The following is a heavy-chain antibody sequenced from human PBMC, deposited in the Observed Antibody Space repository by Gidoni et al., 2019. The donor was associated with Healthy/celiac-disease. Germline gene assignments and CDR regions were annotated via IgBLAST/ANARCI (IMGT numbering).Heavy chain of an antibody. CDR2: INWNGGST. CDR3: ARGCNYYDSSGYDAYFDY. V-gene: IGHV3-20*04. CDR1: GFTFDDYG. D-gene: IGHD3-22*01. J-gene: IGHJ4*02. Sequence: EVQLVESGGGVVRPGGSLRLSCAASGFTFDDYGLSWVRQAPGKGLEWVSGINWNGGSTGYADSVKGRFTISRDNAKNSLYLQMNSLRAEDTALYYCARGCNYYDSSGYDAYFDYWGQGTLVTVSS.